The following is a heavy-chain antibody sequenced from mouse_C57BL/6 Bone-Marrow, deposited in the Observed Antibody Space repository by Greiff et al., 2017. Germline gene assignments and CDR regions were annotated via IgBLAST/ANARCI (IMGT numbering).Heavy chain of an antibody. CDR3: ARDSLLFFDY. CDR1: GFTFSSYA. J-gene: IGHJ2*01. D-gene: IGHD2-10*01. CDR2: ISDGGSYT. V-gene: IGHV5-4*01. Sequence: EVQLQESGGGLVKPGGSLKLSCAASGFTFSSYAMSWVRQTPEKRLEWVATISDGGSYTYYPDNVKGRFTISRDNAKNNLYLQMSHLKSEDTAMYYCARDSLLFFDYWGQGTTLTVSS.